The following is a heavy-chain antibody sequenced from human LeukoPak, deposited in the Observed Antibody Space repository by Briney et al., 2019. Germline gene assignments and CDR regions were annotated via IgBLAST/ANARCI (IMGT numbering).Heavy chain of an antibody. D-gene: IGHD5-24*01. J-gene: IGHJ6*03. CDR3: ARDLGIRDGYNFNYYYYMDV. CDR1: GGSISSYL. CDR2: IYYSGST. Sequence: SETLSLTCTVSGGSISSYLWSWVRQPPGKGLEWIGYIYYSGSTNYNPSLKSRVTISVDTSKNQFSLKLSSVTAADTAVYYCARDLGIRDGYNFNYYYYMDVWGKGTTVTVSS. V-gene: IGHV4-59*01.